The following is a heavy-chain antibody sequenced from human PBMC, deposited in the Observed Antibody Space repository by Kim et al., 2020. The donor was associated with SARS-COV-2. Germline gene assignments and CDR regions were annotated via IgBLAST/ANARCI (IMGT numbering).Heavy chain of an antibody. CDR1: GFTFSSYG. D-gene: IGHD3-22*01. CDR2: IWYDGSNK. CDR3: ARDGFNSYYYDSSGYLWPGYGFDY. J-gene: IGHJ4*02. V-gene: IGHV3-33*01. Sequence: GGSLRLSCAASGFTFSSYGMHWVRQAPGKGLEWVAVIWYDGSNKYYADSVKGRFTISRDNSKNTLYLQMNSLRAEDTAVYYCARDGFNSYYYDSSGYLWPGYGFDYWGQGTLVTVSS.